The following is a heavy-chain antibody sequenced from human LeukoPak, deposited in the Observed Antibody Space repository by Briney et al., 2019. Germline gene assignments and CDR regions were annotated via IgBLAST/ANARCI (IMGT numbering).Heavy chain of an antibody. V-gene: IGHV1-46*01. J-gene: IGHJ6*03. D-gene: IGHD5-18*01. CDR1: GYTFTSYY. CDR3: ARGPQLWADYYYMDV. CDR2: INPSGGST. Sequence: ASVKVSCKASGYTFTSYYTHWVRQAPGQGLEWMGIINPSGGSTSYAQKFQGRVTMTRDTSTSTVYMELSSLRSDDTAVYYCARGPQLWADYYYMDVWGKGTTVTVSS.